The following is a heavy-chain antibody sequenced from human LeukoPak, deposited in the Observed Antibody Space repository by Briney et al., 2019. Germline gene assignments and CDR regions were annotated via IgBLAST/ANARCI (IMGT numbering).Heavy chain of an antibody. CDR1: GFTFSSYG. CDR2: ISYDGSNK. J-gene: IGHJ4*02. D-gene: IGHD4-23*01. CDR3: AKADYGGIPAPFDY. Sequence: GGSLRLSCAASGFTFSSYGMHWVRQAPGKGLEWVAVISYDGSNKYYADSVKGRFTISRDNSKNTLYLQMNSLRAEDTAVNYCAKADYGGIPAPFDYWGQGTLATVSS. V-gene: IGHV3-30*18.